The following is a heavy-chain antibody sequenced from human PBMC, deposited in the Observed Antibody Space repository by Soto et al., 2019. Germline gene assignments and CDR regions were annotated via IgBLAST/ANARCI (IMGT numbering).Heavy chain of an antibody. CDR1: GFTFSSYW. V-gene: IGHV3-7*05. Sequence: PGGSLRLSCAASGFTFSSYWMSWVRQAPGKGLEWVANIKQDGSEKHYVDSVKGRFTISRDNAKNSLYLQMNSLRAEDTAVYYCAREQWLVLNDWFDPWGQGTLVTVSS. D-gene: IGHD6-19*01. CDR2: IKQDGSEK. CDR3: AREQWLVLNDWFDP. J-gene: IGHJ5*02.